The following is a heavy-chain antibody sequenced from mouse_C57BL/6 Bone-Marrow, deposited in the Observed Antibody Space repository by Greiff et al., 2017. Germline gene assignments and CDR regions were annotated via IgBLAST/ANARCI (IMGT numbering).Heavy chain of an antibody. D-gene: IGHD2-4*01. J-gene: IGHJ2*01. CDR1: GFTFSSYA. V-gene: IGHV5-4*03. CDR3: ARPGPYDYYFDY. Sequence: EVKLMESGGGLVKPGGSLKLSCAASGFTFSSYAMSWVRQTPEKRLEWVATISDGGSYTYYPDNVKGRFTISRDNAKNNLYLQMSHLKSEDTAMYYCARPGPYDYYFDYWGQGTTLTVSS. CDR2: ISDGGSYT.